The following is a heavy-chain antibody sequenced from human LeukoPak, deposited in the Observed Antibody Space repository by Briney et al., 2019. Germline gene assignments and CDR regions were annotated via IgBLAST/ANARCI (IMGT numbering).Heavy chain of an antibody. CDR3: VKAEGSSGYYGAFDI. Sequence: GGSLRLSCSASGFTFSSYAMHWVRQAPGKGLEYVSAISSNGGSTYYADSVKGRFTISRDNSKNTLYLQMSSLRAEDTAVYYCVKAEGSSGYYGAFDIWGQGTMVTVSS. V-gene: IGHV3-64D*06. D-gene: IGHD3-22*01. J-gene: IGHJ3*02. CDR2: ISSNGGST. CDR1: GFTFSSYA.